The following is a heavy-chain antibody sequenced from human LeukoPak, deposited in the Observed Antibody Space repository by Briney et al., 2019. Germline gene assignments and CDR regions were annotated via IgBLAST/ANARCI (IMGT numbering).Heavy chain of an antibody. CDR2: IRTSAEGANYA. CDR1: GFSFTDYP. Sequence: GGPLRLSCATSGFSFTDYPMNWVRQAPGKGLEWVSNIRTSAEGANYAYYADSVKGRVTISRDDAKNTLYLHMNSLRDDDTAVYYCASDQRYAFDYWGQGILVTVSS. J-gene: IGHJ4*02. V-gene: IGHV3-48*02. D-gene: IGHD3-9*01. CDR3: ASDQRYAFDY.